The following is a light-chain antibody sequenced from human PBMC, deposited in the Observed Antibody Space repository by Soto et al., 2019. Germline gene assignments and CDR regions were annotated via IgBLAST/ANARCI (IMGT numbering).Light chain of an antibody. Sequence: AIQLTQSPSSLSASVGYRITITCRARQGISSALAWYQQKPGKAPKLLIYDASSLESGVPSRFSGSGSGTDFTLTISSLQPEDFATYYWQQFNSYPRTFGQGTKLEIK. CDR3: QQFNSYPRT. V-gene: IGKV1-13*02. CDR1: QGISSA. J-gene: IGKJ2*01. CDR2: DAS.